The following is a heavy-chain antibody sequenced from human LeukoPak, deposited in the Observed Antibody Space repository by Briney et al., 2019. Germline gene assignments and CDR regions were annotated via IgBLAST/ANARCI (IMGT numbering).Heavy chain of an antibody. CDR1: GGSISSSNW. CDR3: AREGDYNSLNFDY. CDR2: IFDSGST. V-gene: IGHV4-4*02. D-gene: IGHD2-21*02. J-gene: IGHJ4*02. Sequence: SETLSLTCAVSGGSISSSNWWSWVRQPPGKGLEWIGYIFDSGSTNYNPSLKSRVTMSVDTSKNQFSLKLSSVTAADTAVYYCAREGDYNSLNFDYWGQGTLVTVSS.